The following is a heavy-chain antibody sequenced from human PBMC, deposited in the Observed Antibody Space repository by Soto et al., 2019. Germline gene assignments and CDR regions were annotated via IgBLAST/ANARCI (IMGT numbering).Heavy chain of an antibody. CDR1: GFSLSTSGVG. Sequence: QITLKESGPTLVKPTQPLTLTCTFSGFSLSTSGVGVGWIRQPPGKALEWLALIYWNDDKGYSPSLKSRLTITKDTSKNQVVLTMTNMDPVDTATYYCAHRHDEFWSGPLRPFDYWGQGTLVTVSS. V-gene: IGHV2-5*01. CDR2: IYWNDDK. J-gene: IGHJ4*02. CDR3: AHRHDEFWSGPLRPFDY. D-gene: IGHD3-3*01.